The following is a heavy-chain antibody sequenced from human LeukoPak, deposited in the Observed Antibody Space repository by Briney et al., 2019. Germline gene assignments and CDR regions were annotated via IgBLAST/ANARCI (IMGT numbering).Heavy chain of an antibody. CDR2: ISSSSSYI. CDR1: GFTFSSYS. D-gene: IGHD3-22*01. V-gene: IGHV3-21*01. CDR3: ARATWGYDSSGYYPFDY. Sequence: GGSLRLSCAGSGFTFSSYSMNWVRQAPGKGVKWVSSISSSSSYIYYAVSVKGRFTISRDNAKNSLYLQMNSLRAEDTAVYYCARATWGYDSSGYYPFDYWGQGTLVTVSS. J-gene: IGHJ4*02.